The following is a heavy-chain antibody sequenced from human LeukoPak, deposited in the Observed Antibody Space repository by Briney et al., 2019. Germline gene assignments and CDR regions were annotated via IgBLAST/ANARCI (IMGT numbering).Heavy chain of an antibody. CDR2: IIPIFGTA. D-gene: IGHD1-26*01. CDR3: ASSIRIVGANPFDY. CDR1: GGTFSSYA. Sequence: ASVKVSCKASGGTFSSYAISWVRQAPGQGLEWMGGIIPIFGTANYAQKFQGRVTITADESTSTAYMELSSLRSEDTAVYYCASSIRIVGANPFDYWGQGTLVTVSS. J-gene: IGHJ4*02. V-gene: IGHV1-69*13.